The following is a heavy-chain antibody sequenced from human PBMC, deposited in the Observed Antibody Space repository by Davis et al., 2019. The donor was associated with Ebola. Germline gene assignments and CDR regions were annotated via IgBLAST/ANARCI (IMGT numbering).Heavy chain of an antibody. D-gene: IGHD6-6*01. Sequence: PGGSLRLSCAASGFTFSSYAMSWVRQAPGKGLEWVANIKQNGSEKYYVDSVKGRFTISRDNAKNSLYLQMNSLRAEDTAVYYCAKGKDSSYGADYWGQGALVTVSS. CDR2: IKQNGSEK. CDR3: AKGKDSSYGADY. V-gene: IGHV3-7*03. CDR1: GFTFSSYA. J-gene: IGHJ4*02.